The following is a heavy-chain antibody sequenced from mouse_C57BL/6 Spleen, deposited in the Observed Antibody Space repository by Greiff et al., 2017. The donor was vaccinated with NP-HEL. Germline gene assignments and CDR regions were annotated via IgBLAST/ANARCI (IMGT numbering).Heavy chain of an antibody. J-gene: IGHJ4*01. CDR2: IHPNSGST. CDR3: ARFHYYGSSYDAMDY. D-gene: IGHD1-1*01. V-gene: IGHV1-64*01. Sequence: QVQLQQPGAELVKPGASVKLSCKASGYTFTSYWMHWVKQRPGQGLEWIGMIHPNSGSTNYNEKFKSKATLTVDKSSSTAYMQLSSLTSEDSAVYYCARFHYYGSSYDAMDYWGQGTSVTVSS. CDR1: GYTFTSYW.